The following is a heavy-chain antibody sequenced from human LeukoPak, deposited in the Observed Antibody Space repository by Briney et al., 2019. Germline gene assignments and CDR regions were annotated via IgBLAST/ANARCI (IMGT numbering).Heavy chain of an antibody. Sequence: PGGSLRLSCAASGFTFDDYGMSWVRQAPGKGLEWVSGINWNGGSTGYADSVKGQFTISRDNAKNSLYLQMNSLRAEDTALYYCARDRAGLAADVYYFDYWGQGTLVTVSS. J-gene: IGHJ4*02. CDR2: INWNGGST. CDR1: GFTFDDYG. CDR3: ARDRAGLAADVYYFDY. D-gene: IGHD6-13*01. V-gene: IGHV3-20*04.